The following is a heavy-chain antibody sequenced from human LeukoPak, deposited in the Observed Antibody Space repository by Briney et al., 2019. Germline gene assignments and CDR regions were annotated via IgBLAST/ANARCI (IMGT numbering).Heavy chain of an antibody. V-gene: IGHV3-23*01. Sequence: HPGGTLRLSCAASGFTFSSYGMSWVRQAPGKGLEWVSAISGSGGSTYYADSVKGRFTISRDNSKNTLYLQMNSLRAEDTAVYYCAKDLVGTTVTSGYYYYMDVWGKGTTVTVSS. J-gene: IGHJ6*03. D-gene: IGHD4-17*01. CDR2: ISGSGGST. CDR1: GFTFSSYG. CDR3: AKDLVGTTVTSGYYYYMDV.